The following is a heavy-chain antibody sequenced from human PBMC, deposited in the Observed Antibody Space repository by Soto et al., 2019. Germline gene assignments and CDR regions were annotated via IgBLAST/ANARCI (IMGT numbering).Heavy chain of an antibody. CDR2: IYYSGST. V-gene: IGHV4-59*08. D-gene: IGHD7-27*01. CDR1: GGSISSYY. Sequence: SETLSLTCTVSGGSISSYYWSWIRQPPGKGLEWIGYIYYSGSTNYNPSLKSRVTISVDTPKNQFSLKLSSVTAAGTAVYYCASASNWAYYFGYWGQGTLVTVSS. CDR3: ASASNWAYYFGY. J-gene: IGHJ4*02.